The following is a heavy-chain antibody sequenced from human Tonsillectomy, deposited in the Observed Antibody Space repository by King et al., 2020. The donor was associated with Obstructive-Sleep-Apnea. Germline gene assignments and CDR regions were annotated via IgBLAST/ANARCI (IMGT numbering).Heavy chain of an antibody. CDR2: ITRSGPTI. CDR3: ARGSETYGGHYYGLDV. V-gene: IGHV3-11*04. D-gene: IGHD2-15*01. Sequence: VQLVESGGGLVKPGGSLRLSCATSGFTFGDHFMTWIRQAPGKGLEWVSYITRSGPTIYYADSVKGRFTTSRDDAKNSVYLQMNSLRVEDTAMYYCARGSETYGGHYYGLDVWGQGTTVTVS. CDR1: GFTFGDHF. J-gene: IGHJ6*02.